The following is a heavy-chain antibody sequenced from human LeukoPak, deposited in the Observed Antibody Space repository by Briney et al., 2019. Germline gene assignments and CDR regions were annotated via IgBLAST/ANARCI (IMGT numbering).Heavy chain of an antibody. CDR2: IYYSGST. V-gene: IGHV4-61*01. Sequence: PSETLSLTCTVSGGSISGGSYYWSWIRQPPGKGLEWIGYIYYSGSTKYNLSLKSRVTISVDTSKNQLSLKLSSVTAADTAVYYCARGEYGLFDYWGQGTLVTVSP. J-gene: IGHJ4*02. CDR3: ARGEYGLFDY. D-gene: IGHD2/OR15-2a*01. CDR1: GGSISGGSYY.